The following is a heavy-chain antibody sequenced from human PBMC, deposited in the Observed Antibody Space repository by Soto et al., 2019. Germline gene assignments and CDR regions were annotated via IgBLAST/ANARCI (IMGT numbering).Heavy chain of an antibody. Sequence: SETLSLTCTVSGGSISSYYWIWIRQPPGKGLEWIGYIYYSGSTNYNPSLKSRVTISVDTSKNQFSLKLSSVTAADTAVYYCARGAHYGDFDYWGQGTLVTVSS. V-gene: IGHV4-59*01. D-gene: IGHD4-17*01. CDR3: ARGAHYGDFDY. CDR1: GGSISSYY. J-gene: IGHJ4*02. CDR2: IYYSGST.